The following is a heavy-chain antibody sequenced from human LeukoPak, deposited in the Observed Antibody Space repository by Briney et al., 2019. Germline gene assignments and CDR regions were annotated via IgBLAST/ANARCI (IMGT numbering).Heavy chain of an antibody. CDR1: GYTFTSYG. D-gene: IGHD3-22*01. CDR3: ARDRLYYYDSSGNYDY. J-gene: IGHJ4*02. V-gene: IGHV1-18*01. Sequence: GASVKVSCKASGYTFTSYGISWVRQAPGQGLEWTGWISAYNGNTNYAQKLQGRVTMTTDTSTSTAYMELRSLRSDDTAVYYCARDRLYYYDSSGNYDYWGQGTLVTVSS. CDR2: ISAYNGNT.